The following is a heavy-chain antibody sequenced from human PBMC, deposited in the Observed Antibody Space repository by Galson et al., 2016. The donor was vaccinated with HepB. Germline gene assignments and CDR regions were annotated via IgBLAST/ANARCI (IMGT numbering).Heavy chain of an antibody. CDR2: ISYSGI. D-gene: IGHD3-9*01. V-gene: IGHV3-48*02. Sequence: SLRLSCAASGFSFSYHVMNWVRQAPGKGLEWVSYISYSGIYYADSVRGRFTISSDNAKETLYLQMDSLSDVDTALYFCARGRLRYWLDLWGQGTQVTVSS. CDR1: GFSFSYHV. CDR3: ARGRLRYWLDL. J-gene: IGHJ4*02.